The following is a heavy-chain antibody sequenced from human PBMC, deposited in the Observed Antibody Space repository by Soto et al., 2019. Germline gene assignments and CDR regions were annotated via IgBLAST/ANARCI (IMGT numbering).Heavy chain of an antibody. CDR3: ARAGGFGATTIDY. Sequence: QVQLQESGPGLVKPSQTLSLTCPVSGGSISSGDYYWSWIRQPPGKGLEWIGYIYYSGSNYYNPSLKSRVTISVDTSKNQSSLKLSSVTAADTAVYYCARAGGFGATTIDYWGQGTLVTVSS. CDR2: IYYSGSN. CDR1: GGSISSGDYY. D-gene: IGHD3-10*01. V-gene: IGHV4-30-4*01. J-gene: IGHJ4*02.